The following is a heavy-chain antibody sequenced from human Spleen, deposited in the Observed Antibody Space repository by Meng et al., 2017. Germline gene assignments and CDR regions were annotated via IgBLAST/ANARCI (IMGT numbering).Heavy chain of an antibody. J-gene: IGHJ4*02. V-gene: IGHV1-69*05. Sequence: SVKVSCKASGYTLTSYAINWLRQDPGQGLEGMGGIIPIFGTANYAQKFQGRDTITTDESTCTAYMELSGLRSEDSAVYYCARDGSGWSRDYWGQGTLVTVSS. CDR3: ARDGSGWSRDY. CDR2: IIPIFGTA. CDR1: GYTLTSYA. D-gene: IGHD6-19*01.